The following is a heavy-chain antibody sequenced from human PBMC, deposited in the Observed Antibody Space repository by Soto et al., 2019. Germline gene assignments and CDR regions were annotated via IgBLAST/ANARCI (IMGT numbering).Heavy chain of an antibody. V-gene: IGHV1-18*01. CDR3: ARVYYDSSGPTFDY. J-gene: IGHJ4*02. D-gene: IGHD3-22*01. Sequence: GASVKVSGKASGYTFTSYGISWVRQAPGQGLEWMGWISAYNGNTNYAQKLQGRVTMTTDTSTSTAYMELRSLRSDDTAVYYCARVYYDSSGPTFDYWGQGTLVTVSS. CDR2: ISAYNGNT. CDR1: GYTFTSYG.